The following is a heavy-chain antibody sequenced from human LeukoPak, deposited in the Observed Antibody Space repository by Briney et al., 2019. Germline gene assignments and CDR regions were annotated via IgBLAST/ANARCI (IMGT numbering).Heavy chain of an antibody. Sequence: GGSLRLSCAASGLTVSSNYMSWVRQAPGKGLEWVSVIYSGGSTYYADSVKGRFTISRHNSKNTLYLQMNSLRAEDTAVYYCARGEITMVRGATNAFDIWGQGTMVTVSS. D-gene: IGHD3-10*01. CDR2: IYSGGST. J-gene: IGHJ3*02. V-gene: IGHV3-53*04. CDR3: ARGEITMVRGATNAFDI. CDR1: GLTVSSNY.